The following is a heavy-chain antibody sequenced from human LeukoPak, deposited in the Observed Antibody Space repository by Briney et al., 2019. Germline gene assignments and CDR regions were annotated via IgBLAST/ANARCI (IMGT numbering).Heavy chain of an antibody. D-gene: IGHD6-19*01. CDR3: ARSRYSSGWYRY. Sequence: SETLSLTCTVSGGSISSSSYYWGWIRQPPGKGLEWIGEINHSGSTNYNPSLKSRVTISVDTSKNQFSLKLSSVTAADTAVYYCARSRYSSGWYRYWGQGTLVTVSS. CDR2: INHSGST. CDR1: GGSISSSSYY. V-gene: IGHV4-39*07. J-gene: IGHJ4*02.